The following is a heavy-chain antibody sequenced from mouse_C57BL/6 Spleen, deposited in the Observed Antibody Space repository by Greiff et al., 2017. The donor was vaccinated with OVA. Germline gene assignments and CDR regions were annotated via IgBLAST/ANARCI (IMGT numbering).Heavy chain of an antibody. J-gene: IGHJ4*01. D-gene: IGHD3-2*02. CDR2: IRSKSNNYAT. Sequence: EVKLVESGGGLVQPKGSLKLSCAASGFSFNTYAMNWVRQAPGKGLEWVARIRSKSNNYATYYADSVKDRFTISRDDSESMLYLQMNNMNTEAAAMYVCVRSSSGYPLYAMDYWGQGTSVTVSS. CDR3: VRSSSGYPLYAMDY. V-gene: IGHV10-1*01. CDR1: GFSFNTYA.